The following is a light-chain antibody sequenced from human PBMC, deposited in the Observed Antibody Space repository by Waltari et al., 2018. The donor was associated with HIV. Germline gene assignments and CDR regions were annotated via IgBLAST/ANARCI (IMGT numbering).Light chain of an antibody. CDR2: EVS. CDR3: MQSLHLLYT. J-gene: IGKJ2*01. V-gene: IGKV2D-29*02. CDR1: QSLKHTDGKTY. Sequence: DIVMTQTPPSLSVTPGQPASFSCNSSQSLKHTDGKTYFYWYLQRPGQSPRVLIYEVSKRYAGVPDRFSGSGSGTHFTLKIARVEADDVGSYYCMQSLHLLYTFGQGTKLEIK.